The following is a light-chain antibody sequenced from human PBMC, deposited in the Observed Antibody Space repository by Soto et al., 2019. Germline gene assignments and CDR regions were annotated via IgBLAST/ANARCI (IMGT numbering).Light chain of an antibody. CDR3: LFYYGGAQPHWV. Sequence: QTVVTQESSLTVSPGGTVTLTCASSTGAVTSGHHPNWLQQKPGQAPRTLIYSTNNKQDWTPARFSGSLLEGKAALTVSCVQPEDEAEYYCLFYYGGAQPHWVFGGGTKLTVL. CDR1: TGAVTSGHH. CDR2: STN. V-gene: IGLV7-43*01. J-gene: IGLJ3*02.